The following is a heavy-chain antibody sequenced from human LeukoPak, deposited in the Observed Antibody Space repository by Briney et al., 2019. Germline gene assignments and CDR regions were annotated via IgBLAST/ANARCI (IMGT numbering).Heavy chain of an antibody. J-gene: IGHJ4*02. Sequence: GGSLRLSCAGSGFTFSSYWMSWVRQAPGKGLEWVANIKQDGSEKYYVDSVKGRFTISRDNAKNSLYLQMNSLRAEDTAVYYCARATVVNHPDYWGQGTLVTVSS. CDR2: IKQDGSEK. D-gene: IGHD4-23*01. CDR1: GFTFSSYW. V-gene: IGHV3-7*01. CDR3: ARATVVNHPDY.